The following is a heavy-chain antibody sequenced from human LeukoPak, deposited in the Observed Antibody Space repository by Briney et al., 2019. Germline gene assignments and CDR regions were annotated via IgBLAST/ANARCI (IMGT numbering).Heavy chain of an antibody. CDR2: IKEDGSEK. CDR1: GFTFSRYW. J-gene: IGHJ4*02. Sequence: GGSLRLSCAAPGFTFSRYWMSWVRQAPGKGLEWVANIKEDGSEKYYVDSVKGRFTISRDNAKNSLYLQMNSLRAEDTAVYYCARDEDYASDQWGQGTLVTVSS. V-gene: IGHV3-7*01. CDR3: ARDEDYASDQ. D-gene: IGHD4-17*01.